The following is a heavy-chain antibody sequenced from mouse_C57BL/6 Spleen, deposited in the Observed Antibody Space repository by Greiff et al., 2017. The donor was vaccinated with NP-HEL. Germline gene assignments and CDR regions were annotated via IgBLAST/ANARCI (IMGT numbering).Heavy chain of an antibody. CDR3: ARRWDLYYAMDY. Sequence: EVQLQQSGPVLVKPGASVKMSCKASGYTFTDYYMNWVKQSHGKSLEWIGVINPYNGGTSYNQKFKGKATLTVDKSSSTAYMELNSLTSEDSAVYYCARRWDLYYAMDYWGQGTSVTVSS. CDR1: GYTFTDYY. V-gene: IGHV1-19*01. CDR2: INPYNGGT. D-gene: IGHD4-1*01. J-gene: IGHJ4*01.